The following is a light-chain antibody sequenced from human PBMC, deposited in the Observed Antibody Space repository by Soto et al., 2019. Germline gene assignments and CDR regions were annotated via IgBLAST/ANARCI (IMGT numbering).Light chain of an antibody. CDR2: GAS. Sequence: EGVLPLSAGPLSLSPKERSSLSCRASQDIKSRDLAWYQQRPGQAPRLLIFGASSRATGIPDKFSGSGSGTDFTLTISRLEPDEFAVYYCQRSGGPSWTFGQGAIVDIK. CDR1: QDIKSRD. V-gene: IGKV3-20*01. CDR3: QRSGGPSWT. J-gene: IGKJ1*01.